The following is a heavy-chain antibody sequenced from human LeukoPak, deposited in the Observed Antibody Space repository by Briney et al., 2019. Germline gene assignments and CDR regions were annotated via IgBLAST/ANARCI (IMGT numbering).Heavy chain of an antibody. CDR2: ISYDGSNK. Sequence: GGSLRLSCAASGFTFSGYPIHWVRQAPGKGLEWVAVISYDGSNKYYADSVKGRFTISRDNSKNTLYLQMNSLRAEDTAVYYCARGRRVVVITTQSYYFDYWGQGTLVTVSS. D-gene: IGHD3-22*01. J-gene: IGHJ4*02. V-gene: IGHV3-30-3*01. CDR1: GFTFSGYP. CDR3: ARGRRVVVITTQSYYFDY.